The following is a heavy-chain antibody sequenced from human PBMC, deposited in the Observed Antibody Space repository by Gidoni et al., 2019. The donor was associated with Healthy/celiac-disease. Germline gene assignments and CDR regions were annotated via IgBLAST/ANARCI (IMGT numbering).Heavy chain of an antibody. V-gene: IGHV1-46*01. CDR1: GYTFTSYY. CDR2: INPSGGST. Sequence: QVQLVQSGAEVKKPGASVKVSCKASGYTFTSYYMHWVRQAPGQVLEWMGLINPSGGSTSYAQKFQGRVTMTRDPSTSTVYLELSSLRSEDPAVYYCARAHTAMVIKNWFDPWGQGTLVTVSS. CDR3: ARAHTAMVIKNWFDP. D-gene: IGHD5-18*01. J-gene: IGHJ5*02.